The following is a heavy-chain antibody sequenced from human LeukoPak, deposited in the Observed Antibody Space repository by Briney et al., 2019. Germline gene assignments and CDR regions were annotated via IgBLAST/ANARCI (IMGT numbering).Heavy chain of an antibody. V-gene: IGHV4-4*07. CDR3: TRARGVAAAGTDYFDY. D-gene: IGHD6-13*01. J-gene: IGHJ4*02. Sequence: PSETLSLTCTVSGGSISSYYWSWIRQPAGKGLEWIGRIYTSGSTNYNPSLKSRVTMSVDTSKNQFSLKLSSVTAADTAVYYCTRARGVAAAGTDYFDYWGQGTLVTVSS. CDR2: IYTSGST. CDR1: GGSISSYY.